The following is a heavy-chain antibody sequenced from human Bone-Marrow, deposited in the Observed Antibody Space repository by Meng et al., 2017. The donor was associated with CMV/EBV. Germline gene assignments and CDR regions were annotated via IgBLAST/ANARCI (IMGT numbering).Heavy chain of an antibody. V-gene: IGHV4-4*02. Sequence: SETLSLTCAVSGDSISSSNWWSWVRQPPGKGLEWIGEIYHSGSTNYNPSLKSRVTVSVDKSKNQFSLKVTSVTAADTAVYYCARASYYDFWSGSYGMDVWGQGTTVTVSS. CDR2: IYHSGST. J-gene: IGHJ6*02. D-gene: IGHD3-3*01. CDR1: GDSISSSNW. CDR3: ARASYYDFWSGSYGMDV.